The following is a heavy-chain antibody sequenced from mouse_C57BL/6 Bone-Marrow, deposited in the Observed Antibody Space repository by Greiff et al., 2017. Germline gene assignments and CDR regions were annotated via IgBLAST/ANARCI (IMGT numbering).Heavy chain of an antibody. CDR1: GFNIKDDY. CDR2: IDPENGDT. Sequence: EVKLQQSGAELVRPGASVKLSCTASGFNIKDDYMHWVKQRPEQGLEWIGWIDPENGDTEYASKFQGKVTITADTSSNTPYLQLSSLTSEDTAVYYCTSSPSYFDYGGQGTALTVTA. J-gene: IGHJ2*01. D-gene: IGHD1-1*01. V-gene: IGHV14-4*01. CDR3: TSSPSYFDY.